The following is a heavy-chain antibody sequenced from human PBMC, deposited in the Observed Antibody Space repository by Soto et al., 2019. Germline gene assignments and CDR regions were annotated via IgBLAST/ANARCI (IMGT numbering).Heavy chain of an antibody. CDR1: GGTFSSYA. J-gene: IGHJ4*02. CDR2: IIPIFGTA. V-gene: IGHV1-69*13. Sequence: GASVKVSCKASGGTFSSYAISWVRQAPGQGLEWMGGIIPIFGTANYAQKFQGRVTITADESTSTAYMELSSLRSEDTAVYYCARNLSTVHYSFDFWGQGPLVTVSS. D-gene: IGHD4-17*01. CDR3: ARNLSTVHYSFDF.